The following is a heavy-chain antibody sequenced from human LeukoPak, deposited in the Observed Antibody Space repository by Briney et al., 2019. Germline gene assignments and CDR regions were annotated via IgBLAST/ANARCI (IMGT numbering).Heavy chain of an antibody. CDR3: ARGQLFQRSFTYYYDSSAHKKYAFDI. J-gene: IGHJ3*02. V-gene: IGHV4-39*07. CDR2: IYYSGST. CDR1: GGSISSSSYY. Sequence: SETLSLTCTVSGGSISSSSYYWGWLRQRPGRGLERIVSIYYSGSTYYNPSLKIQGSISVDTSKNQCSLKLSSMTAADTAVYYYARGQLFQRSFTYYYDSSAHKKYAFDIWGQGTMVAVSS. D-gene: IGHD3-22*01.